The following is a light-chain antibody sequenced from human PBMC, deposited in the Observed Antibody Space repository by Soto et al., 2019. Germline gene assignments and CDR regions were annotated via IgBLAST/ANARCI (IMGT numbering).Light chain of an antibody. J-gene: IGKJ1*01. V-gene: IGKV3-15*01. CDR1: QRVNSN. Sequence: EIVMTQSPPTLSVSPGERVTLSCRASQRVNSNLAWYQQKPGQVPRLLIYRASTRATGFPARFSGSGSRTDFTLTIGGLQSEDFAVYYCQQYNDCPLTFGQGTKVDIK. CDR2: RAS. CDR3: QQYNDCPLT.